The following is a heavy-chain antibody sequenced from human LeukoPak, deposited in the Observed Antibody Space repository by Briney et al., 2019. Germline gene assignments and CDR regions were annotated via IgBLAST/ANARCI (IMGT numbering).Heavy chain of an antibody. Sequence: SETLSLTCAVYGGSFSGYYWSWTRQPPGKGLEWIGEINHSGSTNYNPSLKSRVTISVDTSKNQFSLKLSSVTAADTAVYYCAREGGYYDSSGYYSLALGYWGQGTLVTVSS. CDR3: AREGGYYDSSGYYSLALGY. J-gene: IGHJ4*02. CDR2: INHSGST. V-gene: IGHV4-34*01. CDR1: GGSFSGYY. D-gene: IGHD3-22*01.